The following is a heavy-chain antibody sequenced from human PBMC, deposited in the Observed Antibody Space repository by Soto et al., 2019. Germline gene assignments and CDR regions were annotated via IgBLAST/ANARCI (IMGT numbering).Heavy chain of an antibody. CDR2: ISSSGSTI. CDR1: GFTFSSYE. J-gene: IGHJ3*02. CDR3: ARARESHDAFDI. Sequence: GGSLRLSCAASGFTFSSYEMNWVRQAPGKGLEWGSYISSSGSTIYYADSVKGRFTISRDNAKNSLYLQMNSLRAEDTAVYYCARARESHDAFDIWGQGTMVTVSS. V-gene: IGHV3-48*03.